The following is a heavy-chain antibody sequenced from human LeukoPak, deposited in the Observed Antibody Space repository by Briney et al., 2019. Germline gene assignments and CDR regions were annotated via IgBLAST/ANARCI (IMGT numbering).Heavy chain of an antibody. CDR1: GFTFGIYA. CDR2: ISFDENNK. V-gene: IGHV3-30-3*01. CDR3: ARVVTTGSFVFTNAY. Sequence: PGGSLRLSCAASGFTFGIYAMHWVRQPPGKGLEWVAVISFDENNKIYADSVKGRFIVSRDNSRNTLYLQMNSLRGEDTAVYYWARVVTTGSFVFTNAYWGQGPLFTVSS. D-gene: IGHD1-14*01. J-gene: IGHJ4*02.